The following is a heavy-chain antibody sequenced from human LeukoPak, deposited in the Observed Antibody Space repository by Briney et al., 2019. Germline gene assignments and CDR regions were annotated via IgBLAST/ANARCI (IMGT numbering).Heavy chain of an antibody. CDR3: AKRSGSSGYYTLFDY. CDR2: VSESGVTT. J-gene: IGHJ4*02. V-gene: IGHV3-23*01. CDR1: GFTFSSYA. Sequence: GASLRLSCAASGFTFSSYAMNWVRQAPGKGPEWVAAVSESGVTTYYADSVKGRFTISRDNSKNTVYMQMNSLRAEDTAVYYCAKRSGSSGYYTLFDYWGQGTLVTVSS. D-gene: IGHD3-22*01.